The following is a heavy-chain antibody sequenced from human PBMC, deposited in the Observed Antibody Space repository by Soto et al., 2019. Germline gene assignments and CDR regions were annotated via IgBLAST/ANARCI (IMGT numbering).Heavy chain of an antibody. CDR3: AIKFGGYCSSTSCYDFDY. CDR1: GYTFTGYY. Sequence: QVQLVQSGAEVKKPGASVKVSCKASGYTFTGYYMHWVRQAPGQGLEWMGWINPNSGGTNYAQKLQGMVTMTRDTSISTAYMERSRLRSDDTAVYYCAIKFGGYCSSTSCYDFDYWGQGTLVTVSS. J-gene: IGHJ4*02. V-gene: IGHV1-2*02. D-gene: IGHD2-2*01. CDR2: INPNSGGT.